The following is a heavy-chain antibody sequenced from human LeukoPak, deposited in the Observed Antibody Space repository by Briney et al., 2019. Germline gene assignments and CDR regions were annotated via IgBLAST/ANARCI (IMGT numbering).Heavy chain of an antibody. CDR3: ARPGVRGSNDAFDI. CDR1: EYSFTNYL. D-gene: IGHD3-10*01. V-gene: IGHV5-51*01. J-gene: IGHJ3*02. Sequence: GESLQISCKGSEYSFTNYLIGWVRQMPGKGLEWMGIIYPGDSDARYSPSFQGHVTISADKSISTAYLQWSSLKASDTAMYYCARPGVRGSNDAFDIWGQGTMVTVSS. CDR2: IYPGDSDA.